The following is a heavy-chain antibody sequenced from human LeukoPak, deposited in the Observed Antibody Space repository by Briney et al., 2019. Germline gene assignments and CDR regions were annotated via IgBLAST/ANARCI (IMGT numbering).Heavy chain of an antibody. CDR2: IYSGGST. CDR1: GFTFSNAW. CDR3: ASTFYGDSPPY. V-gene: IGHV3-66*01. D-gene: IGHD4-17*01. J-gene: IGHJ4*02. Sequence: GGSLRLSCAASGFTFSNAWMSWVRQAPGKGLEWVSVIYSGGSTYYADSVKGRFTISRDNSKNTLYLQMNSLRAEDTAVYYCASTFYGDSPPYWGQGTLVTVSS.